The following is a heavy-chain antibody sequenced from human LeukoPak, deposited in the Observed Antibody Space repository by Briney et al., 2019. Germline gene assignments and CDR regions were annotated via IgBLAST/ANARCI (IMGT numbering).Heavy chain of an antibody. Sequence: SQTLSLTCVISGVSVSRNTAAWNWIRQSPSRGLEWLGRTCYKSKWYNDYAIYVESRITINPDTSKNQFTLQLHSVTPEDTALYYCARGRSDWYAMDVWGQGTMVTVSS. CDR2: TCYKSKWYN. V-gene: IGHV6-1*01. J-gene: IGHJ6*01. CDR1: GVSVSRNTAA. D-gene: IGHD3/OR15-3a*01. CDR3: ARGRSDWYAMDV.